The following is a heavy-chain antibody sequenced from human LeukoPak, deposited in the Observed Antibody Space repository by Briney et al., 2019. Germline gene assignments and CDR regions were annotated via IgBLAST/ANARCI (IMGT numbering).Heavy chain of an antibody. Sequence: ASVKVSCKASGYTFTSYGISWVRQAPGQGLEWMGWISAYNGNTNYAQKLQGRVTMTTDTSTSTAYMELRSLRSDDTAVYYCARVEYSSSSEDYYYMDVRGKGTTVTVSS. D-gene: IGHD6-6*01. V-gene: IGHV1-18*01. CDR2: ISAYNGNT. CDR1: GYTFTSYG. CDR3: ARVEYSSSSEDYYYMDV. J-gene: IGHJ6*03.